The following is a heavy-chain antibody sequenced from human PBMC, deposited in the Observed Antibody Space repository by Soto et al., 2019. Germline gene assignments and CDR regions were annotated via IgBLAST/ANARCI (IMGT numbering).Heavy chain of an antibody. CDR1: GGTFSSYA. CDR3: ARRIAAAGTLRYFDY. Sequence: SVNVSCKASGGTFSSYAISWARQAPGQGLEWMGGIIPIFGTANYAQKFQGRVTITADESTSTAYMELSSLRSEDTAVYYCARRIAAAGTLRYFDYWGQGTLVTVPQ. D-gene: IGHD6-13*01. CDR2: IIPIFGTA. J-gene: IGHJ4*02. V-gene: IGHV1-69*13.